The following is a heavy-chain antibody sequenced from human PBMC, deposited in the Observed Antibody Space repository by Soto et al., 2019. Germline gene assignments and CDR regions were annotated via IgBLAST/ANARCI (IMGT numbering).Heavy chain of an antibody. Sequence: SETLSLSCTGSGDSTSSSSYYWDWIRQPPGKGLEWIGSIYYSGSTYYNPSLKSRVTISVDTSKNQFSLKLSSVTAADTAVYYCARARSGDRRFDSWGQGALVTVSS. J-gene: IGHJ4*02. D-gene: IGHD2-21*02. CDR3: ARARSGDRRFDS. CDR1: GDSTSSSSYY. CDR2: IYYSGST. V-gene: IGHV4-39*01.